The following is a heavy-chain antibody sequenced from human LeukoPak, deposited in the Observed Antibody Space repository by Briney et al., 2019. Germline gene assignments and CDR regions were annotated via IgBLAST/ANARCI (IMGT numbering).Heavy chain of an antibody. CDR3: AREAVAPIYPHSFFGLDV. D-gene: IGHD2/OR15-2a*01. J-gene: IGHJ6*02. CDR2: IWYDGSNK. V-gene: IGHV3-33*01. CDR1: GFTFNNYG. Sequence: GGSLRLSCAASGFTFNNYGMHWVRQTPGKGLEWVAFIWYDGSNKYYADSVKGRFTISRDNSKTTVYLQMNSLRAEDTAVYYCAREAVAPIYPHSFFGLDVWGQGTTVTVFS.